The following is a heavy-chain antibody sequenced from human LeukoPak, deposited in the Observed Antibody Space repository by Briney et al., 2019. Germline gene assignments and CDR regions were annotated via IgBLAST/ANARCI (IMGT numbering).Heavy chain of an antibody. CDR3: ARERGDIVAF. Sequence: PGGSLRLSCAASGFIFTDYWMHWVRQAPGKELVWVARIRGDGRATTYADSVKGRFTISRDNAKNSLYLQMNSLRAEDTAVYYCARERGDIVAFWGQGTTVTVSS. D-gene: IGHD2-15*01. J-gene: IGHJ6*02. CDR1: GFIFTDYW. V-gene: IGHV3-74*03. CDR2: IRGDGRAT.